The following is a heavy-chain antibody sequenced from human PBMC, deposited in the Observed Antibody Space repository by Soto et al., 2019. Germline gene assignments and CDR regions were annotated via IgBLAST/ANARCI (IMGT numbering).Heavy chain of an antibody. Sequence: QVHLVQSGAEVTKPGSSVTVSCKTSGDTFSTYGFDWVRQAPGQSLEWMGGIIPIFDKANYAEEFQDRLTISADASTSTVYMQLSSLRSEDTAMYYCARAGGRQLERRVVWDYWGQGTLVTVSS. J-gene: IGHJ4*02. CDR1: GDTFSTYG. V-gene: IGHV1-69*01. D-gene: IGHD1-1*01. CDR3: ARAGGRQLERRVVWDY. CDR2: IIPIFDKA.